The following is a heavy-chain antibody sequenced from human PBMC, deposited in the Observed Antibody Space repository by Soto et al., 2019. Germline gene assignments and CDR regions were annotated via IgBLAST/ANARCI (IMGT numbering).Heavy chain of an antibody. CDR1: GFTFSSYS. CDR3: ARAQTDSSSCYLLIRYYWFEL. Sequence: GGSLRLSCAASGFTFSSYSMNWVRQAPGKGLEWVSSISSSSSYIYYADSVKGRFTISRDNAKNSLYLQMNSLRAEDTAVYYCARAQTDSSSCYLLIRYYWFELCGQGTVVTVS. J-gene: IGHJ5*02. D-gene: IGHD6-13*01. V-gene: IGHV3-21*01. CDR2: ISSSSSYI.